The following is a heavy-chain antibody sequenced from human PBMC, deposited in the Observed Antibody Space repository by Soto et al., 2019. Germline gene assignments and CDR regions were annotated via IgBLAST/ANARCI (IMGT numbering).Heavy chain of an antibody. Sequence: SETLPLTCTVSGGSIISDSYYWGWIRQSPEKGLEWIASIYYSGSTNYNPTLKSRVTISVDTSKSQFSLKLSSVTAADTAVYYCARGDYYDSSGYTFDYWGQGTLVTVSS. J-gene: IGHJ4*02. D-gene: IGHD3-22*01. V-gene: IGHV4-39*01. CDR2: IYYSGST. CDR3: ARGDYYDSSGYTFDY. CDR1: GGSIISDSYY.